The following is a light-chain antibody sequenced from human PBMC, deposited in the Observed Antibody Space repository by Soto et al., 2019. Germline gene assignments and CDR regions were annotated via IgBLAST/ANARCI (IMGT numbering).Light chain of an antibody. CDR1: QSALYSSNNKNY. V-gene: IGKV4-1*01. Sequence: DIVMTQSPDSLAVSLGERATINCKSSQSALYSSNNKNYFAWYQQKPGQPPKLLIYWASTRESGVPDRFSGSGSGTEFTLTISSLQAEDVAVYYCQQYYSTPLTFGGGTKVEIK. J-gene: IGKJ4*01. CDR3: QQYYSTPLT. CDR2: WAS.